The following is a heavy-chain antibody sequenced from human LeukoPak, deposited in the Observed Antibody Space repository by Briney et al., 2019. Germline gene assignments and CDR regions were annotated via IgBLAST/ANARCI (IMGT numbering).Heavy chain of an antibody. D-gene: IGHD3-10*01. V-gene: IGHV4-39*07. CDR1: GGSISSSSYY. Sequence: SETLSLTCTVSGGSISSSSYYWGWIRQPPGKGLEWIGSIYYSGSTDYNPSLKSRVTMSVDTSKNQFSLKMSSVTAADTAVYYCARDLSGSLYFDYWGRGTLVTAS. J-gene: IGHJ4*02. CDR2: IYYSGST. CDR3: ARDLSGSLYFDY.